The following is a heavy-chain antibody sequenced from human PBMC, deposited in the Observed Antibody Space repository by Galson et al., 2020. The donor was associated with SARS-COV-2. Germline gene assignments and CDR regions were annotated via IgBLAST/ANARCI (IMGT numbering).Heavy chain of an antibody. J-gene: IGHJ3*02. CDR1: GASISSSGYY. CDR3: ARSTSGGLHFDI. Sequence: ETSETLSLTCTVSGASISSSGYYWTWIRHHPGKGLEWIGYIYYRGSTDYTPSLKSRVTISRDTSKNQFFLKLTSVTAADTAVYYCARSTSGGLHFDIWGQGTMVTVSS. D-gene: IGHD1-26*01. CDR2: IYYRGST. V-gene: IGHV4-31*03.